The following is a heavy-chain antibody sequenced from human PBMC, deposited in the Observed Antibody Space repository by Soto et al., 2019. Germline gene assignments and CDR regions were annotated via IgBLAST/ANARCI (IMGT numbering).Heavy chain of an antibody. CDR2: IYYSGST. D-gene: IGHD6-19*01. Sequence: PSETLSLTCTVSGGSISSSSYYWGWIRQPPGKGLEWIGSIYYSGSTYYNPSLKSRVTISVDTSKNQFSLKLSSVTAADTAVYYCARHGAVAGYYFDYWGQGTLVTVSS. V-gene: IGHV4-39*01. CDR1: GGSISSSSYY. J-gene: IGHJ4*02. CDR3: ARHGAVAGYYFDY.